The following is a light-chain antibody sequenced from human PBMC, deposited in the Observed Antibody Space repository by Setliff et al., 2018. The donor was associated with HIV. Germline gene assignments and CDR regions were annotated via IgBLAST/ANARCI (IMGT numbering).Light chain of an antibody. Sequence: QSALAQPRSVSGSPGQSVTISCSGTSSDVGNYNYVYWYQQYPGKAPKLMIYDVNKRPSGVPDRFSGSKSGNTASLTISGLQAEDEADYYCCSYAGSYIFVMFGGGTKVPVL. J-gene: IGLJ3*02. CDR1: SSDVGNYNY. V-gene: IGLV2-11*01. CDR3: CSYAGSYIFVM. CDR2: DVN.